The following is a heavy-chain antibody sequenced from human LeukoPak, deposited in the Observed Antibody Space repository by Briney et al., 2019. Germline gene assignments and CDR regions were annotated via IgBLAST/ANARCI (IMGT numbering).Heavy chain of an antibody. CDR2: VYYRGTT. CDR1: GGSISSGSYY. J-gene: IGHJ6*03. D-gene: IGHD2/OR15-2a*01. Sequence: SETLPLTCTVSGGSISSGSYYYGWIRQPPGKGLEWVGSVYYRGTTYYSPSLESRVTISVDTSKSQFSLKLSSVTAADTAVYYCATGSSIYHYYYYMDVWGKGTTVTVSS. V-gene: IGHV4-39*01. CDR3: ATGSSIYHYYYYMDV.